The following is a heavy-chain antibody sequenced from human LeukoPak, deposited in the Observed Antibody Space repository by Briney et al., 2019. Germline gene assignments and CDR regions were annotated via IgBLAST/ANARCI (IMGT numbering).Heavy chain of an antibody. CDR3: ARDKSSSSWYHDAFDI. CDR2: IYHSGST. V-gene: IGHV4-59*12. D-gene: IGHD6-13*01. Sequence: SETLSLTCTVSGGSISGYYWSWIRQPPGKGLEWIGFIYHSGSTFYNPSLKSRVTISVDRSKNQFSLKLSSVTAADTAVYYCARDKSSSSWYHDAFDIWGQGTMVTVSS. CDR1: GGSISGYY. J-gene: IGHJ3*02.